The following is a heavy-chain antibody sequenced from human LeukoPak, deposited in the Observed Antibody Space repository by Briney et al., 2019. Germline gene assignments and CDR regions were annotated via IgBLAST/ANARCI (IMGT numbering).Heavy chain of an antibody. CDR2: IKEDGSEK. CDR3: ARDRGGGDFWSGYHDAFDI. J-gene: IGHJ3*02. V-gene: IGHV3-7*01. CDR1: GFTFSSYW. D-gene: IGHD3-3*01. Sequence: GGSLRLSCAASGFTFSSYWMTWVRQAPGKGLEWMANIKEDGSEKNYVDSVKGRFTISRDNAKNSLYLQMNSLRAEDTAVYYCARDRGGGDFWSGYHDAFDIWGQGTMVTVSS.